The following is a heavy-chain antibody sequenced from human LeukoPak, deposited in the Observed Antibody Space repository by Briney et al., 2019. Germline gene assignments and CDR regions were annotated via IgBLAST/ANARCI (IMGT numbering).Heavy chain of an antibody. D-gene: IGHD4-17*01. J-gene: IGHJ4*02. CDR3: ARVGNYGDYGGVDY. Sequence: GGSLRLSCAASGFTFSSYEMNWVRQAPGKGLEWVSYISSSGSTIYYADSVKGRFTISRDNDKNSLYLQMNSLRAEDTAVYYCARVGNYGDYGGVDYWGQGTLVTVSS. CDR2: ISSSGSTI. V-gene: IGHV3-48*03. CDR1: GFTFSSYE.